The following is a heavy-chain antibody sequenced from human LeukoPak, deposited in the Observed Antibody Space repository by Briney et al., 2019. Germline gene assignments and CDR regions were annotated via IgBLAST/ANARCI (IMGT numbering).Heavy chain of an antibody. CDR3: AREESMVRGVIYYYYYGMDV. CDR2: INPNSGGT. J-gene: IGHJ6*02. Sequence: ASVKVSCKASGYTFTVYYMHWVRQAPGQGGERMGWINPNSGGTNYTQKFQGRVTMTRDTSISTAYMELSRLRSDDTAVYYCAREESMVRGVIYYYYYGMDVWGQGTTVTVSS. V-gene: IGHV1-2*02. CDR1: GYTFTVYY. D-gene: IGHD3-10*01.